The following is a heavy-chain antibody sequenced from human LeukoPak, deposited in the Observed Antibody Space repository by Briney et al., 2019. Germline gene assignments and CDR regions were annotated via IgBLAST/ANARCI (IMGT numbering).Heavy chain of an antibody. CDR2: IWYDGSNK. CDR3: AREISVTVTTGWFDP. V-gene: IGHV3-33*01. Sequence: GGSLRLSCAASGFTFSSYGMHWVRQAPGKGLEWVAVIWYDGSNKYYADSVKGRFTISRDNSKNTLYLQMNSLRAEDTAVYYCAREISVTVTTGWFDPWGQGTLVTVSS. D-gene: IGHD4-4*01. J-gene: IGHJ5*02. CDR1: GFTFSSYG.